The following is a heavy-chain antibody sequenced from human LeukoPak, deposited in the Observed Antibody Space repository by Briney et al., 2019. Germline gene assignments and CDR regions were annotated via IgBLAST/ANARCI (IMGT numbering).Heavy chain of an antibody. CDR3: ARLYCGGDCFDY. V-gene: IGHV4-59*01. D-gene: IGHD2-21*01. J-gene: IGHJ4*02. CDR1: GGSISSYY. Sequence: SETLSLTCTVSGGSISSYYWSWIRQPPGKGLEWIGYIYYSGSTNYNPSLKSRVTISVDTSKNPFSLKLSSVTAADTAVYYCARLYCGGDCFDYWGQGTLVTVSS. CDR2: IYYSGST.